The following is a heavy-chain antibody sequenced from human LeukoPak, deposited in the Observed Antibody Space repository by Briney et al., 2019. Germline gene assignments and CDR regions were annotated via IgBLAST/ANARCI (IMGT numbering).Heavy chain of an antibody. D-gene: IGHD3-3*01. V-gene: IGHV1-24*01. Sequence: GASVKVSCKVSGYTLTELSMHWVRQAPGKGLEWMGGFNPEDGETIYAQKFQGRVTMTEDTSTDTAYMELNSLRSEDTAVYYCATAIPSIFGVVPYWGAFDIWGQGTMVTVSS. CDR2: FNPEDGET. CDR1: GYTLTELS. CDR3: ATAIPSIFGVVPYWGAFDI. J-gene: IGHJ3*02.